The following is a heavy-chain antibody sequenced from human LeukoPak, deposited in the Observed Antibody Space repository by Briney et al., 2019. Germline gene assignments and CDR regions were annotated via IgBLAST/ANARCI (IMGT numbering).Heavy chain of an antibody. CDR2: IIPIFGTA. CDR3: ARGGDCSGGSCYSGFDP. D-gene: IGHD2-15*01. J-gene: IGHJ5*02. Sequence: SVKVSCKASGGTFSSYAIGWVRQAPGQGLGWMGGIIPIFGTANYAQKFQGRVTITADESTSTAYMELSSLRSEDTAVYYCARGGDCSGGSCYSGFDPWGQGTLVTVSS. V-gene: IGHV1-69*01. CDR1: GGTFSSYA.